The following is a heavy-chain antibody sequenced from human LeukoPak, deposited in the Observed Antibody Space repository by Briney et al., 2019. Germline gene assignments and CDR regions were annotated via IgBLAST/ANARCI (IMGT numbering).Heavy chain of an antibody. D-gene: IGHD1-7*01. Sequence: SETLSLTCALYGGSSSGYYWSWIRQPPGKGLEWIGEINHSRSTNYNPSLKSRVTISVDTSKNQFSLKLSSVSAADTAVYYCARKLELRRWFDPWGQGTLVTVSS. V-gene: IGHV4-34*01. CDR3: ARKLELRRWFDP. CDR1: GGSSSGYY. CDR2: INHSRST. J-gene: IGHJ5*02.